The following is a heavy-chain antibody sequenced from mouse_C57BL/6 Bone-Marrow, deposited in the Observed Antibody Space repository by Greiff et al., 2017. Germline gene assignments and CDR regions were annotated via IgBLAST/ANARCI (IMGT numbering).Heavy chain of an antibody. CDR1: GYTFTSYN. Sequence: QVQLKESGAELVRPGASVKMSCKASGYTFTSYNMHWVKQTPRQGLEWIGAIYPGNGDTSYNQKFKGKATLTVDKSSSTAYMQLSSLTSEDSAVYFCARSPYGYDDPYWYFDVWGTGTTVTVSS. J-gene: IGHJ1*03. CDR2: IYPGNGDT. D-gene: IGHD2-2*01. CDR3: ARSPYGYDDPYWYFDV. V-gene: IGHV1-12*01.